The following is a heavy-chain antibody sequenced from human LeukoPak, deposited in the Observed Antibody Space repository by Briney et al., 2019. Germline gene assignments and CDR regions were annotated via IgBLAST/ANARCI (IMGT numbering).Heavy chain of an antibody. J-gene: IGHJ4*02. D-gene: IGHD3-22*01. V-gene: IGHV3-48*03. CDR2: ISSSGSTI. CDR1: GFTFSSYE. Sequence: GGSLRLSCAASGFTFSSYEMNWVRQAPGKGLEWVSYISSSGSTIYYADSVKGRFTISRDNAKNSLYLQMNSLRAEDTAVYYCARDLGSSGYTFDYWGQGTLVTVSS. CDR3: ARDLGSSGYTFDY.